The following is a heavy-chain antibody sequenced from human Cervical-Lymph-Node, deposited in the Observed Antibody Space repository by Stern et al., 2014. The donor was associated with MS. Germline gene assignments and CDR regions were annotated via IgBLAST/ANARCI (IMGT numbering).Heavy chain of an antibody. CDR3: AREGGNTAEYFQH. CDR1: GFTFSSSG. J-gene: IGHJ1*01. CDR2: IWYDGSNR. V-gene: IGHV3-33*01. Sequence: VQLVESGGGVVQPGRSLRLSCAASGFTFSSSGMHWVRQAPGKGLERLAIIWYDGSNRYYADSVKGRFTISRDNSENTLYLQMNSLRAEDTAVYYCAREGGNTAEYFQHWGQGTLVTVSS. D-gene: IGHD4-23*01.